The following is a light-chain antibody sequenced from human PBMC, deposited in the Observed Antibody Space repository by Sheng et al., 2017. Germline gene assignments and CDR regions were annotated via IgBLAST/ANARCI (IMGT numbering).Light chain of an antibody. CDR2: WAS. CDR3: QXYLGARALS. J-gene: IGKJ4*01. Sequence: IVMIQSPDSLAVSLGERATINCKSSQSLLDSAIGKNSLAWYQQKSGQPPKLLFFWASTRESGVPDRFSGSGSGTDFTLTISSLQTEDVAFYFCQXYLGARALSFGGGTNVEV. CDR1: QSLLDSAIGKNS. V-gene: IGKV4-1*01.